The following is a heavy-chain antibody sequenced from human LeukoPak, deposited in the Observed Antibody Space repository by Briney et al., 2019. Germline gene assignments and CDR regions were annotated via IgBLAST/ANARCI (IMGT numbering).Heavy chain of an antibody. V-gene: IGHV4-4*07. Sequence: SQTLSLTCTVSVGSITSYYWSWIRQPAGKGLEWIGRIYTSGSTNYSPSLKSRGTMSVDTSKNQFSLKLSSVSAADTAVYYCARNLDVWGQGTTVTVSS. CDR2: IYTSGST. J-gene: IGHJ6*02. CDR3: ARNLDV. CDR1: VGSITSYY.